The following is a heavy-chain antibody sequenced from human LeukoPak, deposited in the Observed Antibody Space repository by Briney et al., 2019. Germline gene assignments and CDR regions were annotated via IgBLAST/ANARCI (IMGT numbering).Heavy chain of an antibody. CDR2: IRGSGGGT. D-gene: IGHD3-10*01. V-gene: IGHV3-23*01. J-gene: IGHJ4*02. CDR3: ARDGVDGSGSYPLDY. Sequence: GGSLRLSCAASGFIFSNYALMWLRQSPGKGLEWVSAIRGSGGGTFYADSVKGRFTISRDNSKNTLYLQMNSLRAEDTAVYYCARDGVDGSGSYPLDYWGQGTLVTVSS. CDR1: GFIFSNYA.